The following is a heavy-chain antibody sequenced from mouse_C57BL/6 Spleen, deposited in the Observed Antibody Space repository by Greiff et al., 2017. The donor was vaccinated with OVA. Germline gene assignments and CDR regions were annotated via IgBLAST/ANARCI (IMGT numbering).Heavy chain of an antibody. CDR3: ARGGYGNYVDYAMDY. J-gene: IGHJ4*01. D-gene: IGHD2-1*01. CDR1: GFTFSSYA. Sequence: EVQLVESGGGLVKPGGSLKLSCAASGFTFSSYAMSWVRQTPEKRLEWVATISDGGSYTYYPDNVKGRFTISRDNAKNNLYLQMSHLKSEDTAMYYCARGGYGNYVDYAMDYWGQGTSVTVSS. CDR2: ISDGGSYT. V-gene: IGHV5-4*01.